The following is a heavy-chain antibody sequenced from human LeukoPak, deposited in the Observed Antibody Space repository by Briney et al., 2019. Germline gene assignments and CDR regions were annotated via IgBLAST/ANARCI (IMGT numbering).Heavy chain of an antibody. V-gene: IGHV1-8*01. CDR1: GYTFTSYD. D-gene: IGHD6-13*01. J-gene: IGHJ4*02. CDR3: ARDSTGLAAEFDY. Sequence: GASVKGSCKASGYTFTSYDINWVRQATGQGLEWMGWMNPNSGNTGYAQKFQGRVTITRNTSISTAYMELSSLRSEDTAVYYCARDSTGLAAEFDYWGQGTLVTVSS. CDR2: MNPNSGNT.